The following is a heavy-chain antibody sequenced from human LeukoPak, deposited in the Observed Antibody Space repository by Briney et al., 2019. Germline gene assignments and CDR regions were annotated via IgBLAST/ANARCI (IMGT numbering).Heavy chain of an antibody. CDR3: VRDRSASSDYYALGY. CDR2: IYSGGDT. D-gene: IGHD3-22*01. CDR1: GFTGSSKY. V-gene: IGHV3-66*01. Sequence: PGGSLRLSCAASGFTGSSKYMTWVRQAPGKGLEWLSVIYSGGDTYYADFVRGRFTISRDNFKNMVFLQMRSLRAEDTAVYYCVRDRSASSDYYALGYWGQGTLVTVSS. J-gene: IGHJ4*02.